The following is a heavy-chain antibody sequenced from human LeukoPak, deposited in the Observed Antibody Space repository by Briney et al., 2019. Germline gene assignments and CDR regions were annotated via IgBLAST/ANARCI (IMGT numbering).Heavy chain of an antibody. D-gene: IGHD3-10*01. CDR1: GFSVGTKY. CDR3: ARVGDHYHWYFDL. V-gene: IGHV3-53*01. J-gene: IGHJ2*01. Sequence: GGSLTLSCEASGFSVGTKYMNWVRQAPGKGLECPSILYSGADTYYADSVKGRFTISRDSSKNTLFLHMSGLRTDDTAIYYCARVGDHYHWYFDLWGRGTRVSV. CDR2: LYSGADT.